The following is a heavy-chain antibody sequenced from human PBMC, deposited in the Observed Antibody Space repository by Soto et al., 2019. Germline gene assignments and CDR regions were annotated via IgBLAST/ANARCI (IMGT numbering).Heavy chain of an antibody. Sequence: QVQLVQSGAEVKKPGSSVKVSCKASGGTFSSSAISWVRQAPGQGLEWMGGIIPIFGTANYAQKFQGRVTIIADESTRRAYMQLSSLRSEDTAGYYCTRMGLANCGGDCYNWGQGTLVTVSS. CDR1: GGTFSSSA. J-gene: IGHJ4*02. D-gene: IGHD2-21*02. CDR2: IIPIFGTA. V-gene: IGHV1-69*12. CDR3: TRMGLANCGGDCYN.